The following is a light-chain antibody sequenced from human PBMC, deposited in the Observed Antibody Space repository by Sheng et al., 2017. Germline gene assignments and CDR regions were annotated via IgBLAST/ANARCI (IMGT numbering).Light chain of an antibody. CDR3: QQYGVSGT. Sequence: EIVLTQSPGTLSLSPGERATLSCRASQSVNGNYLAWFQQRPGQAPRLLIYGASSRATGIADRFSGSGSGTDFTLSISRLEPEDFAVYYCQQYGVSGTFGQGTRVEIK. J-gene: IGKJ1*01. V-gene: IGKV3-20*01. CDR2: GAS. CDR1: QSVNGNY.